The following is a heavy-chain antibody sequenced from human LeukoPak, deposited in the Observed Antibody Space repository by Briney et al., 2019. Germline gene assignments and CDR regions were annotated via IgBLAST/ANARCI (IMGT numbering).Heavy chain of an antibody. J-gene: IGHJ4*02. CDR1: GGSISSSSYY. CDR3: ARRHYYDSSGYYWDC. CDR2: IYYSGST. Sequence: SETLSLTCTVSGGSISSSSYYWGWIRQPPGKGLEWIGSIYYSGSTYYNPSLKSRVTISVDTSKNQFSLKLSSVTAADTAVYYCARRHYYDSSGYYWDCWGQGTLVTVSS. D-gene: IGHD3-22*01. V-gene: IGHV4-39*01.